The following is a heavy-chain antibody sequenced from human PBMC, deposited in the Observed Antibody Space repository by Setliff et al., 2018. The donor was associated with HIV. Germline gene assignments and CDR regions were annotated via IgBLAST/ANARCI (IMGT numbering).Heavy chain of an antibody. J-gene: IGHJ5*02. CDR2: INTNTGYP. V-gene: IGHV7-4-1*02. Sequence: ASVKVSCKASGYNFTNYGINWVRQDPGQGLEWMGWINTNTGYPTYAQAFRGRFVFSLDTSVSTAYLETSSLEAEDTAVYFCARVRTSHNFWVGDVFDPWGQGTLVTVSS. D-gene: IGHD2-21*01. CDR3: ARVRTSHNFWVGDVFDP. CDR1: GYNFTNYG.